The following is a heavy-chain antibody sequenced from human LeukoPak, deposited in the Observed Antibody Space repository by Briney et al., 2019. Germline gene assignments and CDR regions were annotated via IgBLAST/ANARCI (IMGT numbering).Heavy chain of an antibody. Sequence: SGGSLRLSCAASGFTFSSYSMNWVRQAPGKGLEWVSSISSSSSYIYYADSVKGRFTISRDNAKNSLYLQMNSLRAEDTAVYYCARDFQSAATETSRFDYWGQGTLVTVSS. CDR1: GFTFSSYS. J-gene: IGHJ4*02. CDR2: ISSSSSYI. V-gene: IGHV3-21*01. CDR3: ARDFQSAATETSRFDY. D-gene: IGHD2-15*01.